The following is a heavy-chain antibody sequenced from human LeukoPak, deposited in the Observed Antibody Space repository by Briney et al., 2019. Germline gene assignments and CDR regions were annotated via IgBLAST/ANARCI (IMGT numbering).Heavy chain of an antibody. D-gene: IGHD3-3*01. Sequence: PSETLSLTCTVSGGSIRSSYYYWGWIRQPPGKGLEWIGSIYDSGSTYYNPSLKSRVTISVDTSKNQFSLKLNSVTAADTAVYYCARAYYDFWSGYSIPHFDYWGQGTLVTVSP. CDR2: IYDSGST. J-gene: IGHJ4*02. V-gene: IGHV4-39*01. CDR3: ARAYYDFWSGYSIPHFDY. CDR1: GGSIRSSYYY.